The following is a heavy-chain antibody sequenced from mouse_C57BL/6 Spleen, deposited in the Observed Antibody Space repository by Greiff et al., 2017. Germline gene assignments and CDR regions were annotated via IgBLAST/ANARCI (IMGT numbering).Heavy chain of an antibody. CDR3: ARSSYDYDAMDG. V-gene: IGHV1-78*01. CDR2: IYPRDGST. D-gene: IGHD2-4*01. Sequence: QVQLQQSDAELVKPGASVKISCTASGYTFTDYTIYWIQQRPEQGLEWIRYIYPRDGSTKYHEKFKGKATLTADKSSSTAYMQLNSLTSEDSAVYFGARSSYDYDAMDGWGQGTTVTVAS. CDR1: GYTFTDYT. J-gene: IGHJ4*01.